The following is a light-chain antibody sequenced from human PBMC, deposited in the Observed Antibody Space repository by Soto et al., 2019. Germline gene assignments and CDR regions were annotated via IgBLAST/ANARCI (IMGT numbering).Light chain of an antibody. V-gene: IGLV2-14*01. CDR2: GVS. CDR3: HSYTTSSTRL. Sequence: QSALTQPPSASGSPGQSVTISCTGTSSDVGKYDYVSWFQHHPGKAPKVIIYGVSNRPSGVSNRFSGSKSGNTASLTISGLQAEDEADYYCHSYTTSSTRLFGGGTKVTVL. J-gene: IGLJ2*01. CDR1: SSDVGKYDY.